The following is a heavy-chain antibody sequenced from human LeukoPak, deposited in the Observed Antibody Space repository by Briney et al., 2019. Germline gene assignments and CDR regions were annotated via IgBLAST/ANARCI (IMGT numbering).Heavy chain of an antibody. CDR1: GFIFSYYS. J-gene: IGHJ4*02. Sequence: GESLKISCAASGFIFSYYSMHWVRQAPGKGLEYVSVISPDGRATYYTNSVKGRFTISRDNSKNTVYLQMDSLRDDDTAVYYCAREQPAGSTDYWSQGTLVTVSS. V-gene: IGHV3-64*01. CDR3: AREQPAGSTDY. D-gene: IGHD1-14*01. CDR2: ISPDGRAT.